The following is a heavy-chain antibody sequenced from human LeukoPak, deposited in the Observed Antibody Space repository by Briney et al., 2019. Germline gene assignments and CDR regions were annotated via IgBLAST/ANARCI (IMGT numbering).Heavy chain of an antibody. CDR2: IYTSGST. Sequence: SETLSLTCTVSGGSISSGSYYWSWIRQPAGKGLEWIGRIYTSGSTNYNPSLKSRVTISVDTSKNQFSLKLSSVTAADTAVYYCASTTPKYYDFWSGSYYYMDVWGKGTTATVSS. V-gene: IGHV4-61*02. J-gene: IGHJ6*03. CDR3: ASTTPKYYDFWSGSYYYMDV. D-gene: IGHD3-3*01. CDR1: GGSISSGSYY.